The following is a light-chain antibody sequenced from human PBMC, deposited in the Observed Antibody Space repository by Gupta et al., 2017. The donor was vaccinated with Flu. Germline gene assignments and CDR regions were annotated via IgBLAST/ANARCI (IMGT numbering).Light chain of an antibody. CDR2: EDS. J-gene: IGLJ1*01. CDR3: QAWDSSTANV. V-gene: IGLV3-1*01. Sequence: PGQTAIITCSGDKLGDKYTCWYQQKPGQPPVLVIYEDSKRPSGIPERFSGSNSGNTATLTISGAQAVDEADYYCQAWDSSTANVFGTGTRVTVL. CDR1: KLGDKY.